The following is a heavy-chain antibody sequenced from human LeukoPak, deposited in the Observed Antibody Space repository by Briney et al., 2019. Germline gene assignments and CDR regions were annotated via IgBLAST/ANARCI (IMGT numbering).Heavy chain of an antibody. Sequence: PGGSLRPSCAASGFTFGSYAMSWVRQAPGKGLEWVSDINGSGGSTYYTDSVKGRFTISRDNSKNTLYLQMNSLRAEDTAIYYCAKKYSTGLDPWGQGTLVTVSS. CDR1: GFTFGSYA. J-gene: IGHJ5*02. CDR2: INGSGGST. V-gene: IGHV3-23*01. D-gene: IGHD1-26*01. CDR3: AKKYSTGLDP.